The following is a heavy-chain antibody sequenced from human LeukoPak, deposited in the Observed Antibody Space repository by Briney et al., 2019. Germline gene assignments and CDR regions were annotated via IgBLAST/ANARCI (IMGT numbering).Heavy chain of an antibody. V-gene: IGHV1-8*01. J-gene: IGHJ4*02. CDR3: ARGRAAAD. D-gene: IGHD2-15*01. Sequence: ASVKVSCKASGYTFTYNDVNWVRQATGQGLEWMGWTNPGTANTGYAQKFQVRLAMTADTSINTAYMELSGLTSEDTAVYYCARGRAAADWGQGTLVTVSS. CDR1: GYTFTYND. CDR2: TNPGTANT.